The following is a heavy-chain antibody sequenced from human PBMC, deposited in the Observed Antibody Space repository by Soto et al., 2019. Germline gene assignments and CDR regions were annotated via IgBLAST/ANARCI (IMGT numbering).Heavy chain of an antibody. CDR2: IDPSDSYT. D-gene: IGHD2-2*01. Sequence: GESLKLSCKCSGYSFTSYWITWVRQIPGKGLEWMGRIDPSDSYTNYSPSFQGHVTISADKSISTAYLQWSSLQASDTAMYYCASPPKDCSTTSCYYYYGLDVWGQGTKVTVSS. CDR3: ASPPKDCSTTSCYYYYGLDV. J-gene: IGHJ6*02. V-gene: IGHV5-10-1*01. CDR1: GYSFTSYW.